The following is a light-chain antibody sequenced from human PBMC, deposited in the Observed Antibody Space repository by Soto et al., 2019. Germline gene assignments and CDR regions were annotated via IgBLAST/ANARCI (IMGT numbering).Light chain of an antibody. CDR2: KDS. J-gene: IGLJ3*02. V-gene: IGLV3-27*01. CDR3: YSAADNNPPWV. Sequence: SYELTQPSSVSVSPGQTARITCSGDVLTKKYARWFQRMPGQAPLLVIYKDSERPSGIPERFSGSSSGTTVTLTINGAQVEDEADYYCYSAADNNPPWVFGGGTKLTVL. CDR1: VLTKKY.